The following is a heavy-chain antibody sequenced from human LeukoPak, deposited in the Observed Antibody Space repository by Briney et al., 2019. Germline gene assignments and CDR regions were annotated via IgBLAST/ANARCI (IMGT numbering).Heavy chain of an antibody. J-gene: IGHJ6*03. CDR3: ARSLGYYYYYMDV. Sequence: SGPTLVNPTQTLTLTCTFSGFSLSTDGMCVSWIRQPPGKALEWLARIDWDDDKYYSTSLKTRLTISKDTSKNQVVLTMTNVDPVDTATYFCARSLGYYYYYMDVWGKGTTVTVSS. V-gene: IGHV2-70*11. CDR2: IDWDDDK. CDR1: GFSLSTDGMC.